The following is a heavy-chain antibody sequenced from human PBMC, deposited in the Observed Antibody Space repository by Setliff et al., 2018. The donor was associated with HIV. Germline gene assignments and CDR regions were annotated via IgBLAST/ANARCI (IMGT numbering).Heavy chain of an antibody. Sequence: GASVKVSCKASGYTFSGYYLHWVRQAPGQGLEWMGWINTNSGDTNYAEKFQGRVTMTRKTSISTAYMDLSRLKSHDTDVYYCARGGGYCTNGLCYNRWCDPWGQGTLVTVSS. D-gene: IGHD2-8*01. CDR3: ARGGGYCTNGLCYNRWCDP. CDR2: INTNSGDT. CDR1: GYTFSGYY. J-gene: IGHJ5*02. V-gene: IGHV1-2*02.